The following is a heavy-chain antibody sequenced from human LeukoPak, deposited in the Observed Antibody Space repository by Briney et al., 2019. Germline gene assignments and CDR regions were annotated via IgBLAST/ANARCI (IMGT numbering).Heavy chain of an antibody. Sequence: PSETLSLTCTVSGVSTSSYDWTWIRQPPGKRLGWSAYIHDSGGTDYNPSLKSRVTISVETSKTQFSLKLSSVTAAATAVYYCARFQYSGEGRFDPWGQGTLVTVSS. CDR2: IHDSGGT. V-gene: IGHV4-59*01. D-gene: IGHD2-15*01. CDR1: GVSTSSYD. J-gene: IGHJ5*02. CDR3: ARFQYSGEGRFDP.